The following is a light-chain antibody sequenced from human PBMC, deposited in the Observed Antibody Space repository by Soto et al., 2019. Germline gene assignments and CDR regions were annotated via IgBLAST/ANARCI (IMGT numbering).Light chain of an antibody. Sequence: DIQMTQSPSSLSASVGDRVTINCQSSQSISTSLNWYQQKPGEAPNLLIYAASTLGDGVPSRFSGSGSSTHFTLTISSLQPEDFATYYCQQSFNSPMFTFGQGTKVDIK. V-gene: IGKV1-39*01. CDR3: QQSFNSPMFT. CDR2: AAS. J-gene: IGKJ2*01. CDR1: QSISTS.